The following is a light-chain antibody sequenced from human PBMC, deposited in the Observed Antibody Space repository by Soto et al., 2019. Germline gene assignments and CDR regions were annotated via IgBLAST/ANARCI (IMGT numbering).Light chain of an antibody. CDR3: QEYYTYSWK. J-gene: IGKJ1*01. V-gene: IGKV1-5*03. CDR2: KAS. CDR1: QDVITW. Sequence: DIQMTQSPSTLSASVGDRVTITCRASQDVITWLAWYQQKPGKAPKVLIYKASTLDTGVPSRFSGSGSGTEFTLTISSLQPEDFGTYYCQEYYTYSWKFGQGTKVE.